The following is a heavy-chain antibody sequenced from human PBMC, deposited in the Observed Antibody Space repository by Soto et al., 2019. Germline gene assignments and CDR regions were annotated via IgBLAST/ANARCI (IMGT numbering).Heavy chain of an antibody. J-gene: IGHJ6*02. V-gene: IGHV4-34*01. CDR3: ARDIITVIGGEIYYYFGMDV. Sequence: PSETLSLTCAVNGGSFREYYWSWLRQPPGQGLEWIGEINQSGTTHYNPSLKRRINISIDTSKNQFSLNLTSVTAADTATYYCARDIITVIGGEIYYYFGMDVWGQGTTVTVSS. D-gene: IGHD3-10*01. CDR1: GGSFREYY. CDR2: INQSGTT.